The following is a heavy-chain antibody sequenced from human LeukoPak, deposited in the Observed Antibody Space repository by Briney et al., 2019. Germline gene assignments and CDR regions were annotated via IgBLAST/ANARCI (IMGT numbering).Heavy chain of an antibody. CDR3: ARQIAVVEPTDPNWFDS. D-gene: IGHD2-21*01. J-gene: IGHJ5*01. Sequence: SETLSFTCSVSGDSMSSGSYYWGWIRQPPGKGLEWIGSIFYSGSTYYTPSLTSRVTMSLDTSKNQFSLRLTSVTAADTAVYYCARQIAVVEPTDPNWFDSWGQGTLVTVSS. CDR1: GDSMSSGSYY. CDR2: IFYSGST. V-gene: IGHV4-39*07.